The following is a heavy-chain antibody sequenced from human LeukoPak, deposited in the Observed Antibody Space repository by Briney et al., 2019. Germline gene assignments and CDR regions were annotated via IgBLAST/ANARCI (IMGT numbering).Heavy chain of an antibody. V-gene: IGHV4-34*01. Sequence: SETLSLTCAVYGGSFSGYYWSWIRQPPGKGLAWIGEINHSGGPNYNPSLKSRVTISVDTSKNQFSLKLSSVTAADTAVYYCARRGSGDYFDYWGQGTLVTVSS. CDR1: GGSFSGYY. D-gene: IGHD3-10*01. J-gene: IGHJ4*02. CDR3: ARRGSGDYFDY. CDR2: INHSGGP.